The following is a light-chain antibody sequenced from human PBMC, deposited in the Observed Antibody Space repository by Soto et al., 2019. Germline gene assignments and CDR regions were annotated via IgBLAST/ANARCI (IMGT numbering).Light chain of an antibody. CDR3: QQYYSYPWT. Sequence: ETVLTQSPGTLSLSPGERATLSCRASQSVKNDYLAWYQQRPGLAPRLLIFGASGRATGIPDRFSGSGSGTDFTLTISCLQSEDFATYYCQQYYSYPWTFGQGTKVEIK. CDR1: QSVKNDY. CDR2: GAS. J-gene: IGKJ1*01. V-gene: IGKV3-20*01.